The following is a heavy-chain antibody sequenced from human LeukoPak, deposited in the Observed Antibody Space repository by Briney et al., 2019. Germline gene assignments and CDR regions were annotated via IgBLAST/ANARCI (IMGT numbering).Heavy chain of an antibody. J-gene: IGHJ4*02. CDR2: ISAYNGNT. CDR1: GYTFTSYG. Sequence: ASVKVSRKASGYTFTSYGISWVRQAPGQGLEWMGWISAYNGNTNYAQKLQGRVTMTPDTSTSTAYMELRSLRSDDTAVYYCARIRFYYHRGPDLDLYYFDYWGQGTLVTVSS. V-gene: IGHV1-18*01. CDR3: ARIRFYYHRGPDLDLYYFDY. D-gene: IGHD3-22*01.